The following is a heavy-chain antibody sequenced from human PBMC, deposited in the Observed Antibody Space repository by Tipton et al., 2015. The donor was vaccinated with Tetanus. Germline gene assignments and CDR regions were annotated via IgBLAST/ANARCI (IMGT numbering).Heavy chain of an antibody. CDR1: GYSISRSHW. Sequence: TLSLTCAVSGYSISRSHWWAWIRQPPGKGLEWIGHIHNSGSTYYNPSLKSRVTVSVDTSKNQFSLTVNSVTGVDTAVYYCARVGIRWYFDIWGSGTLVTVSS. D-gene: IGHD2-21*01. CDR2: IHNSGST. V-gene: IGHV4-28*01. CDR3: ARVGIRWYFDI. J-gene: IGHJ2*01.